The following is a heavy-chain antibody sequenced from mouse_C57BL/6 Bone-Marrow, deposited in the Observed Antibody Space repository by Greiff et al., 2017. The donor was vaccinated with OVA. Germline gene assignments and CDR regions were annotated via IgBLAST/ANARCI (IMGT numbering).Heavy chain of an antibody. J-gene: IGHJ2*01. D-gene: IGHD1-1*01. CDR1: GYSITSGYY. V-gene: IGHV3-6*01. CDR2: ISYDGSN. Sequence: EVKLMESGPGLVKPSQSLSLTCSVTGYSITSGYYWNWIRQFPGNKLEWMGYISYDGSNNYNPSLKNRISITRDTSKNQFFLKLNSVTTEDTATYYCARDSGYYGSSPYYFDYWGQGTTLTVSS. CDR3: ARDSGYYGSSPYYFDY.